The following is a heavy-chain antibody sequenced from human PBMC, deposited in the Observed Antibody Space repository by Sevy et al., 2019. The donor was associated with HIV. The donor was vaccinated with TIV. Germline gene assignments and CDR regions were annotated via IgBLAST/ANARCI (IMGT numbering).Heavy chain of an antibody. CDR1: GFTFSDYY. D-gene: IGHD4-17*01. CDR2: ISSSGSTI. V-gene: IGHV3-11*01. CDR3: ARGRDYGDYGLHYYYGMDV. J-gene: IGHJ6*02. Sequence: GGSLRLSCAASGFTFSDYYMSWIRQAPGKGLEWVSYISSSGSTIYYADSVKGRFTISRDNAKNSLYLQMNSLRAEDTAVYYCARGRDYGDYGLHYYYGMDVWGQWTTVTVSS.